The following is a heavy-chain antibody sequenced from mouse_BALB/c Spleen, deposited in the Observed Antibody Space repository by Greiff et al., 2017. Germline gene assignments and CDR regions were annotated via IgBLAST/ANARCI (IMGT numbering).Heavy chain of an antibody. J-gene: IGHJ3*01. CDR3: ARCYGSSYWFAY. Sequence: EVQLVESGGGLVQPGGSRKLSCAASGFTFSSFGMHWVRQAPEKGLEWVAYISSGSSTIYYADTVKGRFTISRDNPKNTLFLQMTSLRSEDTAMYYCARCYGSSYWFAYWGQGTLVTVSA. CDR1: GFTFSSFG. D-gene: IGHD1-1*01. CDR2: ISSGSSTI. V-gene: IGHV5-17*02.